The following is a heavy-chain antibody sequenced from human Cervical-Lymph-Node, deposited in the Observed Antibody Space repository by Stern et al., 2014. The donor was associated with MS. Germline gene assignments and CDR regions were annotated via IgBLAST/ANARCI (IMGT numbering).Heavy chain of an antibody. V-gene: IGHV3-11*01. CDR3: ARLRGYQLLNGYFDL. D-gene: IGHD2-2*01. CDR2: ISASGSTI. CDR1: GFTLRDYY. Sequence: VPLVESGGGLVTPGGSLRLSCVASGFTLRDYYMSWIRQAPGNGLEWVSYISASGSTIYYADSEKGRFTISRDNAKNSLYLQMNSLRAEDTAVYYCARLRGYQLLNGYFDLWGRGTLVTVSS. J-gene: IGHJ2*01.